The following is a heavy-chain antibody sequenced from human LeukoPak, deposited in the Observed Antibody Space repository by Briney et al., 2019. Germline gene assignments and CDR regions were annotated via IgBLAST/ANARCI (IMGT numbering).Heavy chain of an antibody. J-gene: IGHJ5*02. D-gene: IGHD5-12*01. V-gene: IGHV4-39*02. CDR2: IYYSGST. Sequence: SETLSLTCTVSGGSISSSSYYWGWIRQPPGKGLEWIGTIYYSGSTYYNPSLKSRVIISVDTSQNQFSLRLSSVTAADTAVYYCARDVDIVATVWFDPWGQGTLVTVSS. CDR1: GGSISSSSYY. CDR3: ARDVDIVATVWFDP.